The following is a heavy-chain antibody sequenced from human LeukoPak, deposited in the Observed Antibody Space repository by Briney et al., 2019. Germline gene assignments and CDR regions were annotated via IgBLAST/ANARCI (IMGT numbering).Heavy chain of an antibody. CDR3: ARDRGVVMGYFDY. Sequence: PSGTLSLTCAVSGGSISSSNWWSWVRQPPGKGLGWIGEIYHSGSTNYNPSLKSRVTISVDTSKNQFSLRLSSVTAADTAVYYCARDRGVVMGYFDYWGQGTLSPPPQ. CDR2: IYHSGST. D-gene: IGHD2-15*01. CDR1: GGSISSSNW. J-gene: IGHJ4*02. V-gene: IGHV4-4*02.